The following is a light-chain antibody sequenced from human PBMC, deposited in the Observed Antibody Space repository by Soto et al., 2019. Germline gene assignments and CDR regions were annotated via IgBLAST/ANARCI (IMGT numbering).Light chain of an antibody. CDR2: GAS. J-gene: IGKJ1*01. Sequence: EIVLTQSPGTLSLSPGDRATLSCRASQTIRNNYLAWYQQKPGQAPRLLIYGASSRAAGSPDRFSGSGSGTDFTLTISSLQPDDFATYYCRQYNSYAWTFGQGTKVDIK. V-gene: IGKV3-20*01. CDR3: RQYNSYAWT. CDR1: QTIRNNY.